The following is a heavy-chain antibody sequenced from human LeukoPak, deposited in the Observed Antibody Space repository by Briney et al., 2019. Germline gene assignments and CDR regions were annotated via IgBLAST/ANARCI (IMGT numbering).Heavy chain of an antibody. J-gene: IGHJ4*02. V-gene: IGHV1-69*05. CDR2: IIPIFGTE. D-gene: IGHD1-20*01. CDR3: ARDMTGTSEGFFDY. Sequence: SVKVSCKSSGGTFSSYASSWVRPAPGQGLEWMGGIIPIFGTENYAQKFQGRVTITTDESTSTAYMELSSLRSEDTAVYYCARDMTGTSEGFFDYWGQGTLVTVSS. CDR1: GGTFSSYA.